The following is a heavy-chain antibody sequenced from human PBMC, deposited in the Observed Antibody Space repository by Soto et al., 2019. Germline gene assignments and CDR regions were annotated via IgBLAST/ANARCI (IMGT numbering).Heavy chain of an antibody. D-gene: IGHD1-7*01. CDR2: IYPGDSDI. V-gene: IGHV5-51*01. CDR1: GYSFISHW. CDR3: ARHRTAGTTIDGMDV. J-gene: IGHJ6*02. Sequence: PGESLKISCKGSGYSFISHWIGWGRQMPWKGLEWMGIIYPGDSDIRYNPSFQGQVTLSADKSISTAYLQWSSLKASDTGMYYCARHRTAGTTIDGMDVWGQGTTVTVSS.